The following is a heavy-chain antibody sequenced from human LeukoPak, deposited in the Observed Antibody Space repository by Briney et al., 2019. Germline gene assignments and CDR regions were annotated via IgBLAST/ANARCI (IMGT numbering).Heavy chain of an antibody. J-gene: IGHJ3*02. CDR3: ARLAVAGPYDAFDI. V-gene: IGHV4-59*08. D-gene: IGHD6-19*01. Sequence: SETLSLTCTVSGGSISSYYWSWIRQPPGKGLEWIGYIYYSGSTNYNPSLKSRVTISVDTSKNQFSLKRSSVTAADTAVYYCARLAVAGPYDAFDIWGQGTMVTVPS. CDR2: IYYSGST. CDR1: GGSISSYY.